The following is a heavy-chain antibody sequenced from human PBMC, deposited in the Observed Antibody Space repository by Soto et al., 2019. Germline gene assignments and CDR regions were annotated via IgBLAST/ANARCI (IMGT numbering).Heavy chain of an antibody. V-gene: IGHV4-59*01. CDR1: GGSISGFY. D-gene: IGHD2-15*01. CDR3: ARVSNAYAGSGAFDY. Sequence: PSETLSLTCSVSGGSISGFYWIWIRQPPGKGLEWLVYIYSTGSATYNPSLASRVTVSVDVSNNVLSLHLGSVTAADTALYYCARVSNAYAGSGAFDYWGLGTPVTAPQ. J-gene: IGHJ4*02. CDR2: IYSTGSA.